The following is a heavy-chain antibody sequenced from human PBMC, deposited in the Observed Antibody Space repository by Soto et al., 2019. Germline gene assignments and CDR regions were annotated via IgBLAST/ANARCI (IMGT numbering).Heavy chain of an antibody. J-gene: IGHJ6*02. CDR2: IIPIFGTA. D-gene: IGHD5-18*01. Sequence: SVKVSCQASGGAFSSYAISWVLPATGQGLDWMGGIIPIFGTANYAQKFQGRVTITADESTSTAYMELRSLKSEDTAVYYFARVDTAKVRNYYYRMDVWGQGTTVTGSS. CDR1: GGAFSSYA. CDR3: ARVDTAKVRNYYYRMDV. V-gene: IGHV1-69*01.